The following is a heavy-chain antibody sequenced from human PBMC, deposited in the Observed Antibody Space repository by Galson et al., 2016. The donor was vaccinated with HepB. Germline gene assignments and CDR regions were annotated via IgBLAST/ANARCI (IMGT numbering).Heavy chain of an antibody. CDR3: ASYLVQSWAGSDAFDT. V-gene: IGHV4-4*02. CDR1: GDSISRNNW. CDR2: IFHSGST. Sequence: SETLSLTCAVSGDSISRNNWWSWVRQPPGKRLEWLGEIFHSGSTHYNPSLQSRVTLSVDKSKNHVSLNLVSVTAADTAMYYWASYLVQSWAGSDAFDTWGLGTMVTVSS. D-gene: IGHD6-13*01. J-gene: IGHJ3*02.